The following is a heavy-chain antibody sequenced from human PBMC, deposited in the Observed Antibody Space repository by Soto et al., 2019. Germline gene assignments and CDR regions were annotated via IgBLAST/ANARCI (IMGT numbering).Heavy chain of an antibody. D-gene: IGHD2-15*01. Sequence: SETLSLTCSVSGVSMSNNNDYWGWIRQPPGKGLEWIGSIHYSETTKYNPSLKNRVSISVDTSKKQFSLRLSSVTAADTAVYYCARQVSWWVGTFDWGQGTLVTVSS. J-gene: IGHJ4*02. V-gene: IGHV4-39*01. CDR3: ARQVSWWVGTFD. CDR2: IHYSETT. CDR1: GVSMSNNNDY.